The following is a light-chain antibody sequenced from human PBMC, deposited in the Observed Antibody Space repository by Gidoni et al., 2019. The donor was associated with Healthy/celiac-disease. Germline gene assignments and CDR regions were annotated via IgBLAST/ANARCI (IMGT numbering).Light chain of an antibody. J-gene: IGKJ3*01. V-gene: IGKV3-11*01. CDR2: DAS. CDR1: QSVSSY. Sequence: EIVLTQSPATLSLSPGERATLSCRASQSVSSYLAWYQQKPGQAPRLLIYDASNRATGIPARFSGSGSGTDFTLTISSLEPEDFAVYYCQQRSNWPPFXFXPGTXVDIK. CDR3: QQRSNWPPFX.